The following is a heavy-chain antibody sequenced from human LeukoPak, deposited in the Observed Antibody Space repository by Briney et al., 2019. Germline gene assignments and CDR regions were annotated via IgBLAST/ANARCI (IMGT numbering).Heavy chain of an antibody. Sequence: GESLKISCKGSGYSFSSHWIAWVRQMPGKGLEWMGVIYPGDSDTTYSPSLQGQVTISVDKSISTAYLQWGSLRASDTAMYYCARQWGRGSGSYLAYWGQGTVVTVSS. CDR1: GYSFSSHW. CDR2: IYPGDSDT. CDR3: ARQWGRGSGSYLAY. D-gene: IGHD3-10*01. V-gene: IGHV5-51*01. J-gene: IGHJ4*02.